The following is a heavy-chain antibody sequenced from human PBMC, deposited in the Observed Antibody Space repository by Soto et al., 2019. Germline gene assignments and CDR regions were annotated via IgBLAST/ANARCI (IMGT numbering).Heavy chain of an antibody. V-gene: IGHV4-34*01. CDR2: INHSGST. J-gene: IGHJ3*02. D-gene: IGHD2-15*01. CDR1: GGSFSGYY. Sequence: QMQLQQWGAGLLKPSETLSLTCAVYGGSFSGYYWSWIRQPPGKGLEWIGEINHSGSTNYNPSLKSRVTISVDTSKNQFSLKLSSVTAADTAVYYCARARRRASIVVVVAAGAFDIWGQGTMVTVSS. CDR3: ARARRRASIVVVVAAGAFDI.